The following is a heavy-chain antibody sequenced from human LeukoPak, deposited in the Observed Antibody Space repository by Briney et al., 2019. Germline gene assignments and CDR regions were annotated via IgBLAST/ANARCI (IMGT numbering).Heavy chain of an antibody. D-gene: IGHD3-10*01. CDR1: GYTFTSYG. J-gene: IGHJ3*02. Sequence: GASVKVSCKASGYTFTSYGISWVRQAPGQGLEWMGWISAYNGNTNYAQKLQGRVTMTTDTSTSTAYMELRSLRSDDTAVYYCARGGYYGSGSYFYDAFDIWGQGTMVTVSS. CDR2: ISAYNGNT. CDR3: ARGGYYGSGSYFYDAFDI. V-gene: IGHV1-18*01.